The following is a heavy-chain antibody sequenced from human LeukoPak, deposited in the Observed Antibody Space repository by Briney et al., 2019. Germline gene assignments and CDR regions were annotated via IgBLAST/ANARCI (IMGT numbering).Heavy chain of an antibody. V-gene: IGHV3-30*02. J-gene: IGHJ5*02. CDR3: AKDLDSSGYYIPSLFDP. CDR1: GFTFSSYG. CDR2: IRYDGSNK. D-gene: IGHD3-22*01. Sequence: PGGSLRLSCAASGFTFSSYGMHWVRQAPGKGLEWVAFIRYDGSNKYYADSVKGRFTISRGNSKNTLYLQMNSLRAEDTAVYYCAKDLDSSGYYIPSLFDPWGQGTLVTVSS.